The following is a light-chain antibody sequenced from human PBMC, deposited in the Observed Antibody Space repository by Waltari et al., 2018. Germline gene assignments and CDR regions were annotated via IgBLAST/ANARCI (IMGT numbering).Light chain of an antibody. CDR2: KSN. J-gene: IGLJ2*01. Sequence: QSVLTQPPSASGTPGQRVAVSCSGSTSNIGSSYVYWYPQLPGTAPKLLIFKSNQRPSGVPDRFSGSKSGTSASLAISGLHSEDEGVYFCAAWDDRLSAVVFGGGTQLTVL. CDR3: AAWDDRLSAVV. CDR1: TSNIGSSY. V-gene: IGLV1-47*01.